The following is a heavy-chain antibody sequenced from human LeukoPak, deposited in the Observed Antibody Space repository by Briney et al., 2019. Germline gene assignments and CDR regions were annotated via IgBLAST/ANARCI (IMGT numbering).Heavy chain of an antibody. Sequence: GASVKVSCKASGYTFTGYDINWVRQATGQGLEWMGWMNPNSGNTGYAQKFQGRVTMTRNTSISTAYMELSSLRSEDTAVYYCARGLAGPPIYCSSTSCYKDYYGMDVWGQGTTVTVSS. CDR2: MNPNSGNT. CDR3: ARGLAGPPIYCSSTSCYKDYYGMDV. J-gene: IGHJ6*02. V-gene: IGHV1-8*01. CDR1: GYTFTGYD. D-gene: IGHD2-2*02.